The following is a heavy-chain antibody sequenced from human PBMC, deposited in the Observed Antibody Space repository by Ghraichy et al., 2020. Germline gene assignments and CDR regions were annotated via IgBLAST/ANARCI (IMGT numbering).Heavy chain of an antibody. CDR2: IYYTGRT. Sequence: SETLSLTCIVSAGSITNHNYYWGWIRQPPGKGPEWLGSIYYTGRTYYNPPLESRVDISIDTSRNQFSLRLSSVTAADTAVYYCARLEKVIAIWGQGTLVTVSS. V-gene: IGHV4-39*01. J-gene: IGHJ4*01. CDR1: AGSITNHNYY. CDR3: ARLEKVIAI. D-gene: IGHD2-21*01.